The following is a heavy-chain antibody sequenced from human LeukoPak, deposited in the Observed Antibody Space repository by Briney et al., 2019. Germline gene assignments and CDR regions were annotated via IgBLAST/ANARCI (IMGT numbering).Heavy chain of an antibody. V-gene: IGHV1-3*01. D-gene: IGHD2-15*01. Sequence: ASVKVSCKASGYTFTSYAMHWVRQAPGQRLEWMGWINAGNGNAKYSQKFQGRVTITRDTSASTAYMELSSLRSEDTAVYYCARRMSPGYCSGGSCFLIDYWGQGTPVTVSS. CDR1: GYTFTSYA. J-gene: IGHJ4*02. CDR3: ARRMSPGYCSGGSCFLIDY. CDR2: INAGNGNA.